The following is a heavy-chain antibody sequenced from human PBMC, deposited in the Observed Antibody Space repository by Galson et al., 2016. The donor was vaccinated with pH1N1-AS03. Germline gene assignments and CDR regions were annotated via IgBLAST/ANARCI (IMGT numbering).Heavy chain of an antibody. CDR3: AKDKTDHNGLYDAFDF. J-gene: IGHJ3*01. V-gene: IGHV3-23*01. Sequence: SLRLSCATSGFTFNIFAMSWVRQAPGKGLEWISAIGGGDTYYQKSVQGRFTMSRDDSKSMVYLQMNSLRADDTAIYYCAKDKTDHNGLYDAFDFWGRGTMVTVSS. CDR1: GFTFNIFA. D-gene: IGHD1-14*01. CDR2: IGGGDT.